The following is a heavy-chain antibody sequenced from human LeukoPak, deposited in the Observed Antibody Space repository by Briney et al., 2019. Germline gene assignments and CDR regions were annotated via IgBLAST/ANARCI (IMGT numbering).Heavy chain of an antibody. CDR2: IYSGGST. CDR1: GFTVSSNY. J-gene: IGHJ3*02. V-gene: IGHV3-53*05. D-gene: IGHD3-3*01. Sequence: PGGSLRLSCAASGFTVSSNYMSWVRQAPGKGLEWVSVIYSGGSTYYADSVKGRFTISRDNSKNTLYLQMNSLRAEDTAVYYCAKGYDFWSGYSFDAFDIWGQGTMVTVSS. CDR3: AKGYDFWSGYSFDAFDI.